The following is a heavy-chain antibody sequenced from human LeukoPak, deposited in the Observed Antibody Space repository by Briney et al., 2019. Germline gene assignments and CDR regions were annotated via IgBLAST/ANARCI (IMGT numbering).Heavy chain of an antibody. V-gene: IGHV3-48*03. CDR3: ARDQHRRDYYYYGMDV. CDR1: GFTFSSYE. Sequence: GGSLRLSCAASGFTFSSYEMNWVRQAPGKGLEWVSYISSSGSTIYYADSVKGRFTISRGNAKNSLYLQMNSLRAEDTAVYYCARDQHRRDYYYYGMDVWGQGTTVTVSS. CDR2: ISSSGSTI. D-gene: IGHD2-21*01. J-gene: IGHJ6*02.